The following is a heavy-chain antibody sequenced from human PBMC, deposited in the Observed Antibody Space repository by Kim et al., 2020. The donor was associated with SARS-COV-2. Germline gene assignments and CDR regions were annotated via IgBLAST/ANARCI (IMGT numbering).Heavy chain of an antibody. V-gene: IGHV3-30*02. D-gene: IGHD3-10*01. Sequence: VNGPFTISRDNSKNALCLQMNSLRAEDTAVYYCAKGRLLWFGELSQPFDYWGQGTLVTVSS. J-gene: IGHJ4*02. CDR3: AKGRLLWFGELSQPFDY.